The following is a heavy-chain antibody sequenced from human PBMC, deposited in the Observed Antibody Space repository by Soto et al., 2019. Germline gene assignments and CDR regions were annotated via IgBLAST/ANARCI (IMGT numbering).Heavy chain of an antibody. CDR3: ARSSGYYYLEY. J-gene: IGHJ4*02. CDR2: INAGNGNT. CDR1: GYTFTNYA. D-gene: IGHD3-22*01. V-gene: IGHV1-3*01. Sequence: QVQLVKSGAEVKKPGASVKVSCKACGYTFTNYAMHWVRQAPGQRLEWMGWINAGNGNTKYSQQFQGRVTITRDTSASTAYMELSSLRSEDTAVYYCARSSGYYYLEYWGQGTLVTVSS.